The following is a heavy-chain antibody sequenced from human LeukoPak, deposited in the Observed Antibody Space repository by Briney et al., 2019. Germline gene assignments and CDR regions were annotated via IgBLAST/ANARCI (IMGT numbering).Heavy chain of an antibody. J-gene: IGHJ4*02. V-gene: IGHV4-39*01. D-gene: IGHD5-24*01. Sequence: PSETLSLTCTVSSDSIYSSNYYWGWIRQPAGKGLELIGSIYYSGSTYYNSSLKSRVTISVDTSKNQFSLKLSSLTAADTAVYYCARQEMATEIIDYWGQGTLVTVSS. CDR1: SDSIYSSNYY. CDR2: IYYSGST. CDR3: ARQEMATEIIDY.